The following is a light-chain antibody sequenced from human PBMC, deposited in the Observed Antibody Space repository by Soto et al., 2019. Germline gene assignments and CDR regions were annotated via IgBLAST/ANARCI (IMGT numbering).Light chain of an antibody. J-gene: IGKJ1*01. CDR2: AAS. CDR1: QGISNY. Sequence: DIQMTQSPSSLSGSVGDSVTITCRASQGISNYLAWYQQRPGKAPTLLIYAASTLQSGVPSRFSGSGSGTDFTLTISSLQPEEVATYYCQRYNNAPRTFGQGTKVEIK. V-gene: IGKV1-27*01. CDR3: QRYNNAPRT.